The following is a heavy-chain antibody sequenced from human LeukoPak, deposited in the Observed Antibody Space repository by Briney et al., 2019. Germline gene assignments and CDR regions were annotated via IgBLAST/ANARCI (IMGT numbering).Heavy chain of an antibody. V-gene: IGHV3-9*01. CDR3: AKELVADALDI. CDR2: ISWNSGSI. J-gene: IGHJ3*02. Sequence: SLRLSCAASGFTFDDYGMHWVRQAPGKGLEWVSGISWNSGSIGYADSVKGRFTISRDNAKNSLYLQMNSLRAEDTALYYCAKELVADALDIWGQGTLVTVSS. CDR1: GFTFDDYG. D-gene: IGHD2-15*01.